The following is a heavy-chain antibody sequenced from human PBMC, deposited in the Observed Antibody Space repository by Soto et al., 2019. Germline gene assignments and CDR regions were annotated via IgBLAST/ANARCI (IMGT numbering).Heavy chain of an antibody. J-gene: IGHJ4*02. CDR3: AKYQPMTQPRPYFDY. CDR2: ISSSGGST. D-gene: IGHD3-22*01. CDR1: GFTFSSYA. Sequence: EVQLLESGGDLIQPGGSLRLSCAASGFTFSSYAMSWVRQAPGKGLGWVSAISSSGGSTFYADSVKGRFTISRDNSRNTLYLQMNSQIAEDTAIYYCAKYQPMTQPRPYFDYWGQGTLVTVSS. V-gene: IGHV3-23*01.